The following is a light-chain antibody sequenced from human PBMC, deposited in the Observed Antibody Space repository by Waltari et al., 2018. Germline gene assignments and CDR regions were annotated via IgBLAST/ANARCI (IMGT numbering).Light chain of an antibody. Sequence: QSALTQPRSVSGSPGQSGTISCTGTSSDVGGYNYVTWYQHHPGKAPKLMLYDVYKRPSGVPDRFSGSKSGNTASLTISGLQVEDEADYYCCSYAGSYTLIFGGGTKLTVL. CDR2: DVY. V-gene: IGLV2-11*01. J-gene: IGLJ2*01. CDR3: CSYAGSYTLI. CDR1: SSDVGGYNY.